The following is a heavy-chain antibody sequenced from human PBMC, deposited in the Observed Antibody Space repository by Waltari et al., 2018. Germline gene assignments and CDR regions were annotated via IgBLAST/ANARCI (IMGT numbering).Heavy chain of an antibody. CDR2: IKKDGSEK. V-gene: IGHV3-7*04. CDR1: GFPFTNHW. CDR3: ARGVTTVEY. J-gene: IGHJ4*02. D-gene: IGHD2-21*02. Sequence: EVQLVESGGGWVQPGGSVGLSCSGSGFPFTNHWMSWVRQAPGKGPEWVASIKKDGSEKYYVDSMKGRFTISRDNAKNSLSLQMDSLRAEDTAVYFCARGVTTVEYWGQGTLVTVSS.